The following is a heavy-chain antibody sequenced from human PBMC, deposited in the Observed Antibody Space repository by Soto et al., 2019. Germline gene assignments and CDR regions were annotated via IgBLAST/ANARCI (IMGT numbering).Heavy chain of an antibody. J-gene: IGHJ3*02. CDR1: GFTVSSNY. D-gene: IGHD3-10*01. CDR2: IYSGGST. Sequence: GGSLRLSCAASGFTVSSNYMSWVRQAPGKGLEWVSVIYSGGSTYYADSVKGRFTISRDNSKNTLCLQMNSLRAEDTAVYYCARDSQLWFGDMRPIDAFDIWGQGTMVTVSS. CDR3: ARDSQLWFGDMRPIDAFDI. V-gene: IGHV3-53*01.